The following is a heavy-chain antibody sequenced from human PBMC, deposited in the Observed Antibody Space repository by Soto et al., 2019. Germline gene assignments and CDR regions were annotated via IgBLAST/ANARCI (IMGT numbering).Heavy chain of an antibody. CDR3: ATDIRGYSYGMDV. CDR2: ISYDGSNK. CDR1: GFTFSSYG. Sequence: QVQLVESGGGVVQPGRSLRLSCAASGFTFSSYGMHWLRQAPGKGLEWVAVISYDGSNKYYADSVKGRFTISRDNSKKALYLQMNSLSAEDTAVYYCATDIRGYSYGMDVWGQGTTVTVSS. D-gene: IGHD5-12*01. V-gene: IGHV3-30*03. J-gene: IGHJ6*02.